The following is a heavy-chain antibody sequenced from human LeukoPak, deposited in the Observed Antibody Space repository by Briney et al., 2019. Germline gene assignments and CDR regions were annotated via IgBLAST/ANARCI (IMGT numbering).Heavy chain of an antibody. Sequence: ASVKVSCKASGYTFTTYDLIWVRQATGQGLEWMGWMNPNSGHTGYAQKFQGRVTITRNTSISTAYMELSSLRSDDTAVYYCARRYSSGWYAWFDPWGQGTLVTVSS. CDR2: MNPNSGHT. CDR1: GYTFTTYD. D-gene: IGHD6-19*01. V-gene: IGHV1-8*03. J-gene: IGHJ5*02. CDR3: ARRYSSGWYAWFDP.